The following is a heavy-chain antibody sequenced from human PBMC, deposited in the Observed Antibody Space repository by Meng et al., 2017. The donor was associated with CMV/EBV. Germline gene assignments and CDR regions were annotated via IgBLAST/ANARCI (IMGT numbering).Heavy chain of an antibody. Sequence: TFSRYAISWVRQAPGQGLEWMGGIIPIFGTANYAQKFQGRVTITTDESTSTAYMELSSLRSEDTAVYYCARLRGGYNYGVAEEGPFDYWGQGTLVTVSS. CDR2: IIPIFGTA. J-gene: IGHJ4*02. V-gene: IGHV1-69*05. CDR1: TFSRYA. D-gene: IGHD5-24*01. CDR3: ARLRGGYNYGVAEEGPFDY.